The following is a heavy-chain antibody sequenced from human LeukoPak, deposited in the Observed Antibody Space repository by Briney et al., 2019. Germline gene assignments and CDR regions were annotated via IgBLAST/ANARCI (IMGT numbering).Heavy chain of an antibody. Sequence: GGSLRLSCAASGFTFSSYAMHWVRQAPGKGLEWVAVISYDGSNKYYADSVKGRFTISRDNSKNTLYLQMNSLGAEDTAVYYCARGRGDSSSWYFDYWGQGALVTVSS. D-gene: IGHD6-13*01. V-gene: IGHV3-30-3*01. CDR2: ISYDGSNK. J-gene: IGHJ4*02. CDR3: ARGRGDSSSWYFDY. CDR1: GFTFSSYA.